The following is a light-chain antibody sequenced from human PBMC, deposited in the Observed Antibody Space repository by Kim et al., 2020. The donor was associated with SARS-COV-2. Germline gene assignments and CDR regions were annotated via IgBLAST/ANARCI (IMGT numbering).Light chain of an antibody. V-gene: IGLV3-1*01. CDR1: KLGNKY. CDR2: QDA. CDR3: QAWERSTAI. J-gene: IGLJ2*01. Sequence: SVSPGQKAGISCYGDKLGNKYAYWYQQKPGQSPILVIYQDAKRPSGIPERCSGSNAGNTATLTISGTQAMDEADYYCQAWERSTAIFGGGTQLTVL.